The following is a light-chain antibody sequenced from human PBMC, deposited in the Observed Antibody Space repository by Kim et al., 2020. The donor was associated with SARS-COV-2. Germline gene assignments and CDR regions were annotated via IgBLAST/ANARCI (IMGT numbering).Light chain of an antibody. V-gene: IGLV3-21*04. J-gene: IGLJ3*02. CDR2: YDS. Sequence: SYELTQPPSVSVAPGKTARITCGGNNIGSKSVHWYQQKPGQAPVLVIYYDSDRPSGIPERFSGSNSGNTATLIISRVEAGDEADYYCQVWDSSSDHRVFGGGNQLTVL. CDR3: QVWDSSSDHRV. CDR1: NIGSKS.